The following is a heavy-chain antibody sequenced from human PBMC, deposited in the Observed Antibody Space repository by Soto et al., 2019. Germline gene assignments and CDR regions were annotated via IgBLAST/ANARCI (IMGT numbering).Heavy chain of an antibody. CDR2: IIPIFGTT. CDR3: ARIPRYSFPTSDPLDN. V-gene: IGHV1-69*13. D-gene: IGHD1-26*01. J-gene: IGHJ1*01. Sequence: ASVKVSCKTSGGTFSTFGISWVRQAPGQGLEWMGSIIPIFGTTHYAQSFQGRLSITADQSSTTTYMELRSLTSHDTALYYCARIPRYSFPTSDPLDNWGQGTRVTVSS. CDR1: GGTFSTFG.